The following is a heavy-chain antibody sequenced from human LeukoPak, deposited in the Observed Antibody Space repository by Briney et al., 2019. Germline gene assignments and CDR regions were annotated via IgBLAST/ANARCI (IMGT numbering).Heavy chain of an antibody. J-gene: IGHJ4*02. CDR2: IKQDGSEK. V-gene: IGHV3-7*01. CDR1: GFTFTRYW. Sequence: AGGSLRLSCVASGFTFTRYWMSWVRQAPGKGLEWVANIKQDGSEKYYVDSLKGRFAISRDNAKNSLFLQMNSLRAEDTAVYYCARGPRYSFYWGQGTLVSVSS. D-gene: IGHD6-13*01. CDR3: ARGPRYSFY.